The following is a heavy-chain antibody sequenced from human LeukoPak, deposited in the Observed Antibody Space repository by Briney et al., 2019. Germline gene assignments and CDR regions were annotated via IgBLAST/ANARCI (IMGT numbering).Heavy chain of an antibody. CDR1: GFTFSTYW. CDR2: INQDGSEK. V-gene: IGHV3-7*03. Sequence: GGSLRLSCAASGFTFSTYWMSWVRQAPGKGLEWVANINQDGSEKYFVDSVKGRFTISRDNSKNTLYLQMNSLRAEDTAVYYCAKDLSGSYSFDYWGQGTLVTVSS. J-gene: IGHJ4*02. CDR3: AKDLSGSYSFDY. D-gene: IGHD1-26*01.